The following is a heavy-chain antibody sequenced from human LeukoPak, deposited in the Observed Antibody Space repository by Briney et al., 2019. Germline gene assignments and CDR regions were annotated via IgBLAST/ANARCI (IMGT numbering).Heavy chain of an antibody. D-gene: IGHD1-7*01. J-gene: IGHJ5*02. CDR2: INHSGST. CDR1: GGSFSGYY. Sequence: PETLSLTCAVYGGSFSGYYWSWIRQPPGKGLEWIGEINHSGSTNYNPSLKSRVTISVDTSKNQFSLKLSSVTAADTAVYYCARGHLNWNYGFDPWGQGTLVTVSS. CDR3: ARGHLNWNYGFDP. V-gene: IGHV4-34*01.